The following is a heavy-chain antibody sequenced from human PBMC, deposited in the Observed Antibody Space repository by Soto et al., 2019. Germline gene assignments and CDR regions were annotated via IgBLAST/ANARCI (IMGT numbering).Heavy chain of an antibody. D-gene: IGHD5-18*01. Sequence: HVQLVQSGAEVKKPGASVKVSCKASGYTFTSYGISWVRQAPGQGLEWMGWISTYNGNTNYAQKRQGRVTMTTDTSTSTAYMGVRSLRSDDTSVYYCARDPPRRYSYGQGLDYWGQGTLVTVSS. V-gene: IGHV1-18*04. CDR2: ISTYNGNT. CDR1: GYTFTSYG. J-gene: IGHJ4*02. CDR3: ARDPPRRYSYGQGLDY.